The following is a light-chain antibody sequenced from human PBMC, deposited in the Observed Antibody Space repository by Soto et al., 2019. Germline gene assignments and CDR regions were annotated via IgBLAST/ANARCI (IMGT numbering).Light chain of an antibody. J-gene: IGLJ1*01. CDR1: SSDVAGYNY. CDR3: SSYTSSGTLEV. V-gene: IGLV2-14*01. CDR2: DVS. Sequence: QSVLTQPASVSGSPGQSITISCTGTSSDVAGYNYVSWYQQHPGKAPKLMIYDVSNRPSGVSNRFSGSKSGNTASLTISGFQAEDEADYYCSSYTSSGTLEVFGTGTKVTVL.